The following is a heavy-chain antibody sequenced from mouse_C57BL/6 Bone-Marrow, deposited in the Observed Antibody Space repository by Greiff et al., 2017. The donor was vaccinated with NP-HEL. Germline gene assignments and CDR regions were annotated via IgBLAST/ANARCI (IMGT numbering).Heavy chain of an antibody. D-gene: IGHD1-1*01. Sequence: QVQLKESGAELVKPGASVKISCKASGYAFSSYWMNWVKQRPGKGLEWIGQIYPGDGDTNYNGKFKGKATLTADKSSSTAYMQLSSLTSEDSAVYFCASLRFRYEWYFDVWGTGTTVTVSS. CDR3: ASLRFRYEWYFDV. CDR2: IYPGDGDT. CDR1: GYAFSSYW. V-gene: IGHV1-80*01. J-gene: IGHJ1*03.